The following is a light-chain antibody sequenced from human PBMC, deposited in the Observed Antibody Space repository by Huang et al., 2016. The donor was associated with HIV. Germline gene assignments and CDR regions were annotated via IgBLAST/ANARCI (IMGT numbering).Light chain of an antibody. CDR3: QQSFSVPRT. J-gene: IGKJ4*01. CDR2: TAS. V-gene: IGKV1-39*01. Sequence: DIQMTQSPPSLSESVGDRVTFTCRANQNITKSLNWYQQKPGKAPKLLIYTASTLESGVPSRFSGSGSGSRFTLNIRNLQPEDFATYYCQQSFSVPRTFGRGT. CDR1: QNITKS.